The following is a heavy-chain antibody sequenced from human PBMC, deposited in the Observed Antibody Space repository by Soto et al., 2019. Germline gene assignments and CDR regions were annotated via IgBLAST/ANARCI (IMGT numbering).Heavy chain of an antibody. CDR1: GGTFSSYT. CDR3: ARGAKLATPSDYYYGMDV. CDR2: IIPILGIA. J-gene: IGHJ6*02. V-gene: IGHV1-69*02. D-gene: IGHD2-15*01. Sequence: QVPLVQSGAEVKKPGSSVKVSCKASGGTFSSYTISWVRQAPGQGLEWMGRIIPILGIANYAQKIQGRVTIAADKSTSTAYTELSSLRSEDTAVYYCARGAKLATPSDYYYGMDVWGQGTTVTVSS.